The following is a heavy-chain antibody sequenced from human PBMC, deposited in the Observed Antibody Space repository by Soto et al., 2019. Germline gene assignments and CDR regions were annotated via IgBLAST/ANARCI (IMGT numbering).Heavy chain of an antibody. V-gene: IGHV3-9*01. CDR3: AKDRTYDYYGMDV. CDR2: ISWNSGSI. CDR1: GFTFDDYA. J-gene: IGHJ6*01. Sequence: EVQLVESGGGLVQPGRSLRLSCAASGFTFDDYAMHWVRQAPGKGLEWVSGISWNSGSIGYADSVKGRFTISRDNAKNSLYLQMNSLRAEDTALYYCAKDRTYDYYGMDVW.